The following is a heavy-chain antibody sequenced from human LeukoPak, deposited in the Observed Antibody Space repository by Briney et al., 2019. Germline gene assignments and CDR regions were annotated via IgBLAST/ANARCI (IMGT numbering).Heavy chain of an antibody. CDR1: GFTFSSYS. Sequence: PGGSLRLSCAASGFTFSSYSMNWVRQAPGKGLEWVSYISSSGSTIYYADSVKGRFTISRDNAKNSLYLQMNSLRAEDTAVYYCARADIVVVPAALPFDYWGQGTLVTVSS. J-gene: IGHJ4*02. V-gene: IGHV3-48*01. D-gene: IGHD2-2*02. CDR2: ISSSGSTI. CDR3: ARADIVVVPAALPFDY.